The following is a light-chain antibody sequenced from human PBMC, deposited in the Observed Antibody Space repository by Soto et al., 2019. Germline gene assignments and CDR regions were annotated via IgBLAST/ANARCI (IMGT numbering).Light chain of an antibody. CDR1: QGISNW. V-gene: IGKV1D-12*01. CDR3: QQSYNTRLT. CDR2: SAS. Sequence: DIQMTQSPSSVSASVGDRVTITCRASQGISNWLAWYRQKPGKAPDLLISSASSLQSGVPSRFSGSGSGTDFTLTISSLQPEDFGTYYCQQSYNTRLTFGQGTRLEIK. J-gene: IGKJ5*01.